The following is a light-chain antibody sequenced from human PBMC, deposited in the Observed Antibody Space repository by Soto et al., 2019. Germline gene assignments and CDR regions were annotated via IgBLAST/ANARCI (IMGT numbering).Light chain of an antibody. CDR1: QSLSDT. CDR2: GAS. CDR3: QQYNNRPWT. J-gene: IGKJ1*01. V-gene: IGKV3-15*01. Sequence: MKQSPPTLSVSTGGRATLSCRASQSLSDTLAWYQQKPGRAPRLLIYGASTRATGFPARFSGSGSGTDFTLTISSLQSEDFAVYYCQQYNNRPWTFGQGTKVDIK.